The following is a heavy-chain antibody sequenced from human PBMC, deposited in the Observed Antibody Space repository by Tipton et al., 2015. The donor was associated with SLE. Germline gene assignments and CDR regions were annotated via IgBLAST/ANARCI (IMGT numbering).Heavy chain of an antibody. CDR3: ARTNGGGATFFDY. J-gene: IGHJ4*02. CDR2: VHSSGTT. V-gene: IGHV4-4*07. CDR1: GGSISSYY. D-gene: IGHD3-16*01. Sequence: TLSLTCTVSGGSISSYYWGWIRQPAGKGLEWIGRVHSSGTTLYNPSLNSRVTVSVDTSKNQFSLKLTSVIAADTAVYYCARTNGGGATFFDYWGQGVLVTVSS.